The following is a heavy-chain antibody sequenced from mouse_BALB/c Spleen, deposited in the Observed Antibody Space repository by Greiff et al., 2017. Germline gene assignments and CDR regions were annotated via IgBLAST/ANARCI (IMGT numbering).Heavy chain of an antibody. CDR3: AREGNYYGSSPWFAY. D-gene: IGHD1-1*01. J-gene: IGHJ3*01. Sequence: EVKLVESGPGLVKPSQSLSLTCTVTGYSITSDYAWNWIRQFPGNKLEWMGYISYSGSTSYNPSLKSRISITRDTSKNQFFLQLNSVTTEDTATYYCAREGNYYGSSPWFAYWGQGTLVTVSA. V-gene: IGHV3-2*02. CDR1: GYSITSDYA. CDR2: ISYSGST.